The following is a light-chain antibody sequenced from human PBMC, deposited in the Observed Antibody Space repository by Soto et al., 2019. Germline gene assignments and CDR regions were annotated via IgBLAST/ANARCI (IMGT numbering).Light chain of an antibody. CDR2: STD. CDR1: TGEVSSGNF. V-gene: IGLV7-43*01. Sequence: QAVVTQEPSLTVSPGGTVTLTCASSTGEVSSGNFPNWFQQKPGQAPRALTYSTDSKYSWTPARFSGSLVGGKAALTLSGVQPEDEDDYYCLIYYGGAGLSGTGTKVTVL. CDR3: LIYYGGAGL. J-gene: IGLJ1*01.